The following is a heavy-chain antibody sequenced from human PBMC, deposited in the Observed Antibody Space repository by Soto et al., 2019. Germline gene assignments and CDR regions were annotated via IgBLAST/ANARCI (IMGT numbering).Heavy chain of an antibody. D-gene: IGHD3-22*01. V-gene: IGHV4-4*02. J-gene: IGHJ5*02. CDR2: IYHSGST. CDR1: GGSISSSNW. CDR3: ARVLSYYDSSGSWFDP. Sequence: LSLTCAVSGGSISSSNWWSWVRQPPGKGLEWIGEIYHSGSTNYNPSLKSRVTISVDKSKNQFSLKLSSVTAADTAVYYCARVLSYYDSSGSWFDPWGQGTLVTVSS.